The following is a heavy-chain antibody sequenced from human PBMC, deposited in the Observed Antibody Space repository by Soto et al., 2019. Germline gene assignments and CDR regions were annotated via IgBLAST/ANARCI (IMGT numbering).Heavy chain of an antibody. D-gene: IGHD4-17*01. CDR3: ARPHDYGCHGGLGY. Sequence: QVQLQESGPGLVKPSETLSLTCTVSGGSISSYYWSWIRQPPGKGLEWIGYIYYSGSTNYNPSLKRRGTLSVDTSKNQFSLKLSSVNAADTAVDYCARPHDYGCHGGLGYWGQGTLVTVSS. J-gene: IGHJ4*02. CDR1: GGSISSYY. CDR2: IYYSGST. V-gene: IGHV4-59*08.